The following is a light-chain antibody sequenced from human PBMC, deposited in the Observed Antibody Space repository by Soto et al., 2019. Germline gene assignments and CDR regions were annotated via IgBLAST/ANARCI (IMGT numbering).Light chain of an antibody. CDR1: SRDVGDYNY. V-gene: IGLV2-8*01. CDR3: SSYAGYNNLEL. J-gene: IGLJ3*02. Sequence: QSALTQPPFASGSPGQSVTISCTGTSRDVGDYNYVSWYQQHPGKAPKLIIYDVTKRPSGVPDRFSGSKSGNTASLTVSGLQAEDEADYYCSSYAGYNNLELFGGGTKLTVL. CDR2: DVT.